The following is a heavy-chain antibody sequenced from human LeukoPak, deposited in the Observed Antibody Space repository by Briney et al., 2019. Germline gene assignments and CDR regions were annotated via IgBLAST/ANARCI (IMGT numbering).Heavy chain of an antibody. V-gene: IGHV3-30*04. Sequence: GGSLRLSCAASGFTFSSYAMHWVRQAPGKGLEWVAVISCDGSNKYYADSVKGRFTISRDNSKNTLYLQMNSLRAEDTAVYYCTREKVVGASSDYWGQGNLVTVSS. CDR2: ISCDGSNK. CDR3: TREKVVGASSDY. D-gene: IGHD1-26*01. J-gene: IGHJ4*02. CDR1: GFTFSSYA.